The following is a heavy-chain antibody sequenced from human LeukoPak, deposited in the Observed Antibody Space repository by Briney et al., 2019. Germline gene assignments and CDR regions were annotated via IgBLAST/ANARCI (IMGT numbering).Heavy chain of an antibody. CDR1: GFTFRSYA. CDR3: AKDQRVTSPIDY. Sequence: GGSLRLSCAASGFTFRSYAMSWVRQAPGKGREWVSAISGSGGSTYYADSVKGRFTISRDNSKNTLYLQMNSLRAEDTAVYYCAKDQRVTSPIDYWGQGTLVTVSS. V-gene: IGHV3-23*01. D-gene: IGHD2-21*02. J-gene: IGHJ4*02. CDR2: ISGSGGST.